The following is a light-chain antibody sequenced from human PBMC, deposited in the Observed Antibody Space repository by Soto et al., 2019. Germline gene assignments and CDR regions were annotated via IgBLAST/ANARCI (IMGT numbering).Light chain of an antibody. J-gene: IGLJ1*01. Sequence: QSALTQPASVSGSPGQSITISCTGSSSDVGDYNYVSWYQQHPGKAPKLMIYEVNNRPSGVSNRFSGSKSGNTASLTISGLQAEDEADYYCSSYSSISMYVFGTGTKLTVL. CDR3: SSYSSISMYV. CDR1: SSDVGDYNY. CDR2: EVN. V-gene: IGLV2-14*01.